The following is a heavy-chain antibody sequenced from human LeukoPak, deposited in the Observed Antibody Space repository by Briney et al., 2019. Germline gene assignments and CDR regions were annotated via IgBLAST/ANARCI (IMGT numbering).Heavy chain of an antibody. V-gene: IGHV3-23*01. J-gene: IGHJ4*02. D-gene: IGHD2-21*01. Sequence: PGGSLRLSCAASGFTFSSYAMSWVRQAPGKGLEWVSAISGSGGSTYYADSVKGRFTISRDNSKNTLYLQMNSLRAEDTAVFYGAKDGGLGDPDHRDYWGEGTLVSVSS. CDR3: AKDGGLGDPDHRDY. CDR2: ISGSGGST. CDR1: GFTFSSYA.